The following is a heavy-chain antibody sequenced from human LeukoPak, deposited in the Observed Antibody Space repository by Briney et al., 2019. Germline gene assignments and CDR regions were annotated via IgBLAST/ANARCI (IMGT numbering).Heavy chain of an antibody. V-gene: IGHV3-30*03. D-gene: IGHD5-18*01. CDR2: VSNDGGTI. CDR3: ARRGDTPMIGDH. Sequence: GGSLRLSCAASGVTFSNYGMQWVRQAPGKGLEWVAVVSNDGGTIYYADSVKGRFTISRDNSKNTLYLQMNSLRPEDTAVYYCARRGDTPMIGDHWGQGILVTVAS. CDR1: GVTFSNYG. J-gene: IGHJ4*02.